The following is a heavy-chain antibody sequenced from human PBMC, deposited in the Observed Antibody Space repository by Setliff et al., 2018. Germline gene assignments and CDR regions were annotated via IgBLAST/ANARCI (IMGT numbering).Heavy chain of an antibody. D-gene: IGHD5-12*01. CDR1: GFTFNNYA. Sequence: LRLSCAASGFTFNNYALHWVRQAPGKGPEWVSRINSDGSSTSYADSVKGRFTISRDNAKNSLYLQMNSLRAEDTAVYYCARVYSGYDPNHYFDYWGQGTLVTVSS. CDR2: INSDGSST. J-gene: IGHJ4*02. CDR3: ARVYSGYDPNHYFDY. V-gene: IGHV3-74*01.